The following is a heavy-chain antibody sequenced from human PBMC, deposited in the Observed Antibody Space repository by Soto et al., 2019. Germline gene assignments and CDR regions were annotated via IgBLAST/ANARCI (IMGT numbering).Heavy chain of an antibody. V-gene: IGHV3-9*01. CDR3: VKDKSLGGEASTYYFDF. CDR1: EFTFDDYA. CDR2: ISWSSVYT. J-gene: IGHJ4*02. Sequence: EVQLVESGGGLVHPGRSLRLSCAASEFTFDDYAMHWVRQAPGKGLEWVAFISWSSVYTGYADSVKGRFTISRDNGQSFLDSGKDRLGPGDTALYYCVKDKSLGGEASTYYFDFWGQGTLVTVSS. D-gene: IGHD2-21*01.